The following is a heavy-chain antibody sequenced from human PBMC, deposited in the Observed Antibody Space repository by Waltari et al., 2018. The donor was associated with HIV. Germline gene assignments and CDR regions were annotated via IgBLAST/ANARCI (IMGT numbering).Heavy chain of an antibody. V-gene: IGHV4-34*02. CDR1: GGPFSGSS. J-gene: IGHJ2*01. CDR2: INHNRVA. Sequence: QVQLQQWGSGLLKQSKTLYRTCPFYGGPFSGSSWLWIRQPPGKGLEWIGEINHNRVANYNPSLKKRVIMSVDISKNQFSLNLDSVTAADTALYYCARGPRPSTVTAPGWYFDLWGRGTLVIVSS. D-gene: IGHD4-17*01. CDR3: ARGPRPSTVTAPGWYFDL.